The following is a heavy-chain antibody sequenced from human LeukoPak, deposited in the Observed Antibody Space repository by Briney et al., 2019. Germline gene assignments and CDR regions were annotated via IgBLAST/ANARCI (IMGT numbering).Heavy chain of an antibody. J-gene: IGHJ3*02. CDR1: GGSISSYY. CDR2: IYYSGST. CDR3: ARGRDSSSWNDAFDI. V-gene: IGHV4-59*01. Sequence: SETLSLTCTVSGGSISSYYWSWIRQPPGRGLEWIGYIYYSGSTNYNPSLKSRVTISVDTSKNQFSLKLSSVTAADTAVYYCARGRDSSSWNDAFDIWGQGTMVTVSS. D-gene: IGHD6-13*01.